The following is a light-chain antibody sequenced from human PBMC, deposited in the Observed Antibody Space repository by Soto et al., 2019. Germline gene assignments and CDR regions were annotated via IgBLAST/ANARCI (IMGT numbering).Light chain of an antibody. V-gene: IGKV1-17*01. Sequence: DLQMTQSPSSLSASVGDRVTITCRASQGIGIDLGWYQQKPGRATERLIYATSNLQSGVPSRFNGSGSGTQFTLTLSGLQPEDFATYYCLQHYTYPLAFAGGTKVEIK. CDR3: LQHYTYPLA. CDR2: ATS. J-gene: IGKJ4*01. CDR1: QGIGID.